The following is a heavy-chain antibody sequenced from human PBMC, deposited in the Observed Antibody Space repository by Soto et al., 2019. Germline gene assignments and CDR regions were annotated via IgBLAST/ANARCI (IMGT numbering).Heavy chain of an antibody. CDR1: GGSFSGYY. V-gene: IGHV4-34*01. Sequence: SETLSLTCAVYGGSFSGYYWSWIRQPPGKGLEWIGEINHSGSTNYNPSLKSRVTISVDTSKNQFSLKLSSVTAADTAVYYCATLPPRNVVMTLPFPSWGQGTLVTVSS. D-gene: IGHD2-21*02. CDR3: ATLPPRNVVMTLPFPS. CDR2: INHSGST. J-gene: IGHJ4*02.